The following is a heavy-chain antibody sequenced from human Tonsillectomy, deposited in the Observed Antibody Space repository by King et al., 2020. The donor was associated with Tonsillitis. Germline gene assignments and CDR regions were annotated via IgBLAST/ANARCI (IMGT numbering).Heavy chain of an antibody. CDR1: GGSISSSSYY. Sequence: QLQESGPGLVKPSQTLSLTCTVSGGSISSSSYYRGWIRKPPGNGLEWIGTIYYSGNTHYEPSLKSRATISVDTSKNQFSLKLKSVTAADTAVYYCASTYCSSSSCPLGNWFDPWGQGTLVTVSS. CDR2: IYYSGNT. V-gene: IGHV4-39*01. J-gene: IGHJ5*02. CDR3: ASTYCSSSSCPLGNWFDP. D-gene: IGHD2-15*01.